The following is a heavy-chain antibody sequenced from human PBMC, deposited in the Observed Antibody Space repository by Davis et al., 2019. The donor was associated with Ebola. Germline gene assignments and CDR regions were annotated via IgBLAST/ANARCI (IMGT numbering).Heavy chain of an antibody. D-gene: IGHD4-17*01. J-gene: IGHJ6*02. Sequence: GESLKISCSVSGFTFSDYGMNWVRQAPGKGLEWVSSISSTSNYIYYADSAEGRFTISRDNAKNSLYLQMNTLRAEDTAVYYCARVYSDKLCVGIDYYYGMDVWGQGTAVTVSS. V-gene: IGHV3-21*01. CDR2: ISSTSNYI. CDR3: ARVYSDKLCVGIDYYYGMDV. CDR1: GFTFSDYG.